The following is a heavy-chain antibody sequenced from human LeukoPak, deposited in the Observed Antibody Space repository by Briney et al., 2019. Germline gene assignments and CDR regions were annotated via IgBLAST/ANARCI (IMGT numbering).Heavy chain of an antibody. Sequence: GGSLRLSCAASGFTFSSYAMSWVRQAPGKGLEWVSAISGSGGSTYYADSVKGRFTISRDNSKNSLYLQVNSLRAEDTAVYYCAKSALKGIAAAGTWYFDYWGQGTLVTVSS. CDR2: ISGSGGST. D-gene: IGHD6-13*01. J-gene: IGHJ4*02. V-gene: IGHV3-23*01. CDR1: GFTFSSYA. CDR3: AKSALKGIAAAGTWYFDY.